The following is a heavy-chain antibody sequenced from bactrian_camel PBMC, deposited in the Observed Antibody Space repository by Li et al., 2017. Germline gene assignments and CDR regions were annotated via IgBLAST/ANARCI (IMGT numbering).Heavy chain of an antibody. Sequence: VQLVESGGGLVQPGGSLRLSCAASGLTFSSYYMSWVRQAPGKGLEWVSSIYSDGKTTYYADSVKGRFTISRDNAKDTLYLQLNSLKSEDTAMYYCAAPIGGNWFHEYKFWGQGTQVTVS. V-gene: IGHV3-2*01. CDR3: AAPIGGNWFHEYKF. D-gene: IGHD2*01. CDR1: GLTFSSYY. CDR2: IYSDGKTT. J-gene: IGHJ4*01.